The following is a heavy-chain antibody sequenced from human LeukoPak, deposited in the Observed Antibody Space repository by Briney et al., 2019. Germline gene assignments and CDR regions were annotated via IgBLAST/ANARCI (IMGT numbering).Heavy chain of an antibody. Sequence: GGSLRLSCAASGVTFYDYGMSSGRQSAGNGLEWGSGISWNGGSTGYADSVKGRFTISRDNAKNSLYLQMNSLRAEDTALYYCARGPGSLGELFGYFDYWGQGTLVTVSS. V-gene: IGHV3-20*04. CDR1: GVTFYDYG. J-gene: IGHJ4*02. D-gene: IGHD3-16*01. CDR2: ISWNGGST. CDR3: ARGPGSLGELFGYFDY.